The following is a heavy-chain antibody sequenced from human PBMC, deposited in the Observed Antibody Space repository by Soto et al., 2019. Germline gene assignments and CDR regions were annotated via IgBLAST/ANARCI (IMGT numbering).Heavy chain of an antibody. V-gene: IGHV4-34*01. CDR3: ARGHRVETPGGRKFSFYSYGMDA. J-gene: IGHJ6*02. CDR2: VGHTGIT. D-gene: IGHD2-21*02. Sequence: PSETLSLTCAVYGGSFTNYHWTWIRQSPGKGLEWIGEVGHTGITKYNPSLKGRVSIALDTSKNQFSLKVQSVTAADTALYYCARGHRVETPGGRKFSFYSYGMDAWGQGTTVTVSS. CDR1: GGSFTNYH.